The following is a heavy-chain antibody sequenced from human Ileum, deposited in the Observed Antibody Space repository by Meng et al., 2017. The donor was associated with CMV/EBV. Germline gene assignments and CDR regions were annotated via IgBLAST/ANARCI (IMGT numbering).Heavy chain of an antibody. CDR2: ISYDGSNK. J-gene: IGHJ6*02. D-gene: IGHD3-3*01. CDR3: ARQYDFWSGYQGPDV. V-gene: IGHV3-30-3*01. CDR1: GFTFSSYA. Sequence: GESLKISCAASGFTFSSYAMHWVRQAPGKGLEWVAVISYDGSNKYYADSVKGRFTISRDNSKNTLYLQMNSLRAEDTAVYYCARQYDFWSGYQGPDVWGQGTTVTVSS.